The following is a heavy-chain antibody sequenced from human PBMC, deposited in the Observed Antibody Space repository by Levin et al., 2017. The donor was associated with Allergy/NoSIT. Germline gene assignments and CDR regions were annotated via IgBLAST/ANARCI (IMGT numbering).Heavy chain of an antibody. J-gene: IGHJ5*02. Sequence: ASVKVSCKGSGYSFATYWIAWVRQVPGKGLEWMGIIYPGDSDTRYSPSFQGQVTISADKSISTAYLQWNSLKASDTAMYYCARRGTKMYLEYWFDPWGQGTLVTVSS. CDR1: GYSFATYW. CDR3: ARRGTKMYLEYWFDP. CDR2: IYPGDSDT. V-gene: IGHV5-51*01. D-gene: IGHD3-3*01.